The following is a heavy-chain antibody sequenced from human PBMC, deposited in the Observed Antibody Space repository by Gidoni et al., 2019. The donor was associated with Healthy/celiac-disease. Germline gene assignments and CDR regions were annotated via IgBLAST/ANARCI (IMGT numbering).Heavy chain of an antibody. V-gene: IGHV4-34*01. CDR1: GGSFSGYY. CDR2: NNHSGST. J-gene: IGHJ4*02. Sequence: QVQLQQWGAGLLKPSETLSLTCAVYGGSFSGYYWSWIRQPPGKGLEWIGENNHSGSTNYNPSLKSRVTISVDTSKNQFSLKLSSVTAADTAVYYCARGDVDTAMVLDYWGQGTLVTVSS. D-gene: IGHD5-18*01. CDR3: ARGDVDTAMVLDY.